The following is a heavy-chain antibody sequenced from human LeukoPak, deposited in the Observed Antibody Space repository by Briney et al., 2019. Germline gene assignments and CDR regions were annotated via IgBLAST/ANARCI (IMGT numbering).Heavy chain of an antibody. CDR3: ARENFPTIRGYCTGGSCALDF. Sequence: ASVKVSCKASGYTFSSYGISWVRQAPGQGLEWMVWISGYNGNANYAQKLQGRVTMTTDTSTSTAYMELRSLRSDDTAVYYCARENFPTIRGYCTGGSCALDFWGQGTLVTVSS. CDR1: GYTFSSYG. J-gene: IGHJ4*02. CDR2: ISGYNGNA. V-gene: IGHV1-18*01. D-gene: IGHD2-15*01.